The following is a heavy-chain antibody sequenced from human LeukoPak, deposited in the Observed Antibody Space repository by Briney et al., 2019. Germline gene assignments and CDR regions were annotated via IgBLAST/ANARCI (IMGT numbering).Heavy chain of an antibody. J-gene: IGHJ4*02. D-gene: IGHD1-14*01. CDR3: ARDMTGGIWARATSFDH. CDR1: GYTFTGYY. V-gene: IGHV1-2*02. Sequence: ASVNVSCKASGYTFTGYYIHWVRQAPGQGLEWMGWINPNSGGTNYAQKFQGRVTMTRDTSISTAYMELSRLRSDDTAVYYCARDMTGGIWARATSFDHWGQGTLVTVSS. CDR2: INPNSGGT.